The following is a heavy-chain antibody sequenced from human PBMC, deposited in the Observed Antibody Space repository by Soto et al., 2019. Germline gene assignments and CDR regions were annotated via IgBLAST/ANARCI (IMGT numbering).Heavy chain of an antibody. J-gene: IGHJ6*02. V-gene: IGHV1-8*01. CDR3: AREKTSYGMDV. Sequence: QVQLVQSGAEVKKPGASVKVSCKASGYTFTSYDINWVRQATGQGLEWMGWMNPNSGNTGYAQKFQXXVTMNRNTSTSTAYMELSSLRSEDPAVYYCAREKTSYGMDVWGQGTTVTVSS. CDR2: MNPNSGNT. CDR1: GYTFTSYD.